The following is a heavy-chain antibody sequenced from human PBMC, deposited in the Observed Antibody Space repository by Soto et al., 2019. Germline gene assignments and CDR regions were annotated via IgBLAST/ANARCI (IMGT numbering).Heavy chain of an antibody. J-gene: IGHJ5*02. CDR3: ARLTYPNSIAVALYNWFDP. Sequence: PGESLKISCKGSGYSFTSYWIGWVRQMPGKGLEWMGIIYPGDSDTRYSPSFQGQVNISADKSISTAYLQWSSLKASETAMYYCARLTYPNSIAVALYNWFDPWGQGTLVAVSS. CDR2: IYPGDSDT. D-gene: IGHD6-19*01. V-gene: IGHV5-51*01. CDR1: GYSFTSYW.